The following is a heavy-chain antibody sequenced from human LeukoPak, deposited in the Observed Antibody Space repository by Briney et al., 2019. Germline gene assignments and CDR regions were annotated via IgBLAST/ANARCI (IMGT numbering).Heavy chain of an antibody. Sequence: EASVKVSCKASGYTFTSYYMHWVRQAPGQGLEWMGIINPSGGSTSYAQKFQGRVTMTRDMSTSTVYMELSSLRSEDTAVYYCARGPFVLMVRGWFDPWGQGTLVTVSS. D-gene: IGHD2-8*01. CDR1: GYTFTSYY. CDR3: ARGPFVLMVRGWFDP. V-gene: IGHV1-46*01. CDR2: INPSGGST. J-gene: IGHJ5*02.